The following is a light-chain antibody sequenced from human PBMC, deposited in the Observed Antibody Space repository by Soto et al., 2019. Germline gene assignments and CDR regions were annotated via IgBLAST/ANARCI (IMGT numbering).Light chain of an antibody. J-gene: IGLJ2*01. CDR2: EVS. V-gene: IGLV2-8*01. Sequence: QSALTQPPSASGSPGQSVTISCTGTSSDVGGYNYVSWYQQHPGKAPKLMIYEVSKRPSGVPDRFSGSKSGNTASLTVSGLQAEDEADYYCSSYACSSVVFGGGTKVTVL. CDR1: SSDVGGYNY. CDR3: SSYACSSVV.